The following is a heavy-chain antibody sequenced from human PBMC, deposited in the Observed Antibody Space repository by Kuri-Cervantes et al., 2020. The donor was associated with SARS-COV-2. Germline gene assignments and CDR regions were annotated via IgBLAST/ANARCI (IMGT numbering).Heavy chain of an antibody. CDR3: ARGQRPTGYSTSDYYDY. Sequence: GGSLRLSCAASGFTVSSNYMSWVRQAPGKGLEWVSVIYSCGSTYYADSVKGRFTISRDNSKNTLYLQMNSLRAEDTAVYYCARGQRPTGYSTSDYYDYWGQGTLVTVSS. CDR2: IYSCGST. V-gene: IGHV3-66*03. D-gene: IGHD2-8*01. CDR1: GFTVSSNY. J-gene: IGHJ4*02.